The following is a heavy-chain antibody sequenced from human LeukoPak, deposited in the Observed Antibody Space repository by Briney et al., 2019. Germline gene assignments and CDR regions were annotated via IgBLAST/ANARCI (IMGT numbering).Heavy chain of an antibody. CDR2: ISGSGGST. D-gene: IGHD1-26*01. V-gene: IGHV3-23*01. Sequence: PGGSLRLSCAASGFTFSSYSMNWVRQAPGKGLEWVSAISGSGGSTYYADSVKGRFTTSRDNSKNTLYLQMNSLRAEDTAVYYCAKVGSGSYPSYFDYWGQGTLVTVSS. CDR1: GFTFSSYS. J-gene: IGHJ4*02. CDR3: AKVGSGSYPSYFDY.